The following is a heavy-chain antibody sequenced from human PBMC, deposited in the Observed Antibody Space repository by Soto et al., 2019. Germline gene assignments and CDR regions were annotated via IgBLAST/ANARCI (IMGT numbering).Heavy chain of an antibody. Sequence: ASVKVSCKASGGTFGSQGIAWVRQAPGQGLEWMGGFIAMLGTPTYAKKVQGRATISADESLTSSYLELRSLRSEDTGVYFCARGAMGNFDYWGQVTVVTVSS. CDR1: GGTFGSQG. CDR3: ARGAMGNFDY. CDR2: FIAMLGTP. V-gene: IGHV1-69*13. J-gene: IGHJ4*02. D-gene: IGHD5-18*01.